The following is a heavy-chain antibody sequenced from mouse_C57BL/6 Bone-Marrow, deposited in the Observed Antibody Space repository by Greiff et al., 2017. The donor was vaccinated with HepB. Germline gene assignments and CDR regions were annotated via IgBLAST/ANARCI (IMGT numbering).Heavy chain of an antibody. D-gene: IGHD1-1*01. CDR1: GYTFTSYG. J-gene: IGHJ1*03. Sequence: VQLQQSGAELVRPGSSVKMSCKTSGYTFTSYGINWVKQRPGQGLEWIGYIYIGNGYTEYNEKFKGKATLTSDTSSSTAYMQLSSLTSEDSAIYFCARSVYYYVSSSILVFGFWGTGTTVTVSS. V-gene: IGHV1-58*01. CDR2: IYIGNGYT. CDR3: ARSVYYYVSSSILVFGF.